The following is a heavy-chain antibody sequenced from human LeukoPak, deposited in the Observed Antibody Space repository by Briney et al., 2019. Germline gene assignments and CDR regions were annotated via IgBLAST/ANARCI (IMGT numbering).Heavy chain of an antibody. CDR1: GFTVSSNY. V-gene: IGHV3-53*01. J-gene: IGHJ4*02. Sequence: PGGPLGLSCAASGFTVSSNYMSWVRQAPGKGLEWVSVIYSGGSTYYADSVKGRFTISRDNSKNTLYLQMNSLRAEDTAVYYCATGSSGWYPLDYWGQGTLVTVSS. D-gene: IGHD6-19*01. CDR2: IYSGGST. CDR3: ATGSSGWYPLDY.